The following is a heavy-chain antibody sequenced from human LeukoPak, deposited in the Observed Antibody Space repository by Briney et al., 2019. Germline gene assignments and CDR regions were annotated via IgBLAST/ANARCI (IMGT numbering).Heavy chain of an antibody. D-gene: IGHD2-2*02. V-gene: IGHV1-18*01. J-gene: IGHJ4*02. CDR3: ARDIHEHLGYGSSTSWYNFDY. CDR2: IGAYNGNT. Sequence: ASVKVSCKASGYTFTTYGISWVRQAPGQGLEWMGWIGAYNGNTDYAQKLQGRVTMATDTSTNTAYMELRSLRSDDTAVYYCARDIHEHLGYGSSTSWYNFDYWGQGTLVTVSS. CDR1: GYTFTTYG.